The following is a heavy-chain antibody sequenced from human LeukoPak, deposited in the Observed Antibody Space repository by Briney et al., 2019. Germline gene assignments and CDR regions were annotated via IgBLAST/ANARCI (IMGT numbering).Heavy chain of an antibody. V-gene: IGHV3-23*01. J-gene: IGHJ4*02. D-gene: IGHD3-3*01. CDR1: GFTFSDYS. Sequence: GGSLRLSCAASGFTFSDYSINWVRQAPGKGLEWVSAISGSGGSTYYADSVKGRFTISRDNSKNTLYLQMNSLRAEDTAVYYCAKDQDYDFWSGYDYWGQGTLVTVSS. CDR2: ISGSGGST. CDR3: AKDQDYDFWSGYDY.